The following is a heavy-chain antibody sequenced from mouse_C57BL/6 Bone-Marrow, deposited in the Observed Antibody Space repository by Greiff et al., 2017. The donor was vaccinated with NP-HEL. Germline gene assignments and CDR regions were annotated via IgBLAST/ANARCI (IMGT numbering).Heavy chain of an antibody. CDR1: GYTFTSYW. CDR3: ARGNDYDGYFEV. Sequence: QVQLQQPGAELVKPGASVKMSCKASGYTFTSYWITWVKQRPGQGLEWIGDIYPGSGSTNYNEKFKSKATLTVDTSSSTAYMQLSSLTSEDSAVDYCARGNDYDGYFEVWGTGTTVTVSS. V-gene: IGHV1-55*01. CDR2: IYPGSGST. J-gene: IGHJ1*03. D-gene: IGHD2-4*01.